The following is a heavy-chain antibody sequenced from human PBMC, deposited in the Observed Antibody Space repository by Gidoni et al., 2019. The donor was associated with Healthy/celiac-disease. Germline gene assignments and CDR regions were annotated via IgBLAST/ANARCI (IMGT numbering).Heavy chain of an antibody. CDR2: INANSGGT. CDR1: GYPCTGYY. D-gene: IGHD6-13*01. V-gene: IGHV1-2*02. J-gene: IGHJ4*02. CDR3: ARAEQQLEEEGADY. Sequence: QVQLVQSGAEVKQPGAAVKVACKASGYPCTGYYMHWVRQAPGQGLEWMGWINANSGGTNYAQKFQGRVTMTRDTSISTAYMELCRLRSDDTAVYYCARAEQQLEEEGADYWGQGTLVTVSS.